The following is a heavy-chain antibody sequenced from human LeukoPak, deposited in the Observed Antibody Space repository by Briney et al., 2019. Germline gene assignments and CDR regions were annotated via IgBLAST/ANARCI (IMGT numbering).Heavy chain of an antibody. CDR1: GGSISSSY. Sequence: KTSQTLSLTCTVSGGSISSSYWSWLRQPPGKGLEWIGYIDNSGSTNYNPSLKSRVTISLDPPKRQFSLKLSSVTAAEPAVYYCARAPLYSGGSGWSIYYFYAMDVWGEGTTVTVSS. J-gene: IGHJ6*04. CDR2: IDNSGST. V-gene: IGHV4-59*01. CDR3: ARAPLYSGGSGWSIYYFYAMDV. D-gene: IGHD6-19*01.